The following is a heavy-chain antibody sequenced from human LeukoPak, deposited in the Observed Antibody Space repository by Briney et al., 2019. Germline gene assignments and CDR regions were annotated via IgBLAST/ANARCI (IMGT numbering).Heavy chain of an antibody. CDR1: GYTFTSYG. D-gene: IGHD6-19*01. CDR2: ISAYNGNT. V-gene: IGHV1-18*01. CDR3: ARVPPGYSSGWTPSPFDY. Sequence: GASVKVSCKASGYTFTSYGISWVRQAPGQGLEWMGWISAYNGNTNYAQKLQGRVTMTTDTSTSTAYMELRSLRSDDTAVYYCARVPPGYSSGWTPSPFDYWGQGTLVTVSS. J-gene: IGHJ4*02.